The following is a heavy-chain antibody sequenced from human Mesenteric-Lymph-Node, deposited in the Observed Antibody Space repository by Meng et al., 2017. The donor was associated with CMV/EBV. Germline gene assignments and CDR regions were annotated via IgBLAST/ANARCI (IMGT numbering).Heavy chain of an antibody. V-gene: IGHV3-7*01. CDR1: GFTFTSYW. J-gene: IGHJ4*02. CDR2: IKQDGNEK. Sequence: GGSLRLSCVASGFTFTSYWMSWVRQAPGKGLEWVANIKQDGNEKYYVDSVKGRFTISRDNAKNSLYLQMNSLRAEDTAVYYCARDPLQNYYGSGSYYNGFYWGQGTLVTVSS. CDR3: ARDPLQNYYGSGSYYNGFY. D-gene: IGHD3-10*01.